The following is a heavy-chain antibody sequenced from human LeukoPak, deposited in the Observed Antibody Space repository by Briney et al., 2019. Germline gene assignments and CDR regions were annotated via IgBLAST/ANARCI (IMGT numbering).Heavy chain of an antibody. CDR1: GGTFSNYA. J-gene: IGHJ4*02. D-gene: IGHD1-1*01. Sequence: SVEVSCKASGGTFSNYAISWVRQAPGQGLEWMGGIIPIYGTTNYEQKFQGRVTITTDASTNTAYMELSSLRSEDTAVYYCARVAREKWNLWGYYFDYWGQGALVTVSS. CDR3: ARVAREKWNLWGYYFDY. V-gene: IGHV1-69*05. CDR2: IIPIYGTT.